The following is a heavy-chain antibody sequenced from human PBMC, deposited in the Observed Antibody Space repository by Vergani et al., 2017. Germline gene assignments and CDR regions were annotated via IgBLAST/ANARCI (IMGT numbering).Heavy chain of an antibody. CDR3: ARVLRISSRAYYYDSSGYSSDY. CDR2: ISSSSSTI. V-gene: IGHV3-48*02. Sequence: EVQLVESGGGLVQPGGSLRLSCAASGFTFSSYSMNWVRQAPGKGLEWVSYISSSSSTIYYADSVKGRFTISRDNAKNSLYLQMNSLRDEDTAVYYCARVLRISSRAYYYDSSGYSSDYWGQGTLVTVSS. CDR1: GFTFSSYS. D-gene: IGHD3-22*01. J-gene: IGHJ4*02.